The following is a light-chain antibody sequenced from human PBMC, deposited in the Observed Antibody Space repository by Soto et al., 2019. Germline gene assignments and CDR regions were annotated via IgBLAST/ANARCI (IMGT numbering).Light chain of an antibody. CDR3: SSYTDRKNLV. Sequence: QSVMTQPPSVSAAPGQKVTISCSGSSSNIGGNSVSWYQQLPGTAPKLLIYDDNKRPSGVPDRFSGSKSGNTASLTVSALQAEDEADYYCSSYTDRKNLVFGTGTKLTVL. CDR1: SSNIGGNS. V-gene: IGLV1-51*01. J-gene: IGLJ1*01. CDR2: DDN.